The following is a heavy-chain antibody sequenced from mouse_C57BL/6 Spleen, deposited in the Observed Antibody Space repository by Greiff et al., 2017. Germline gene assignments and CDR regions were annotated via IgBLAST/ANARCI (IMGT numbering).Heavy chain of an antibody. J-gene: IGHJ4*01. Sequence: EVQLQQSGPELVKPGASVKISCKASGYTFTDYYMNWVKQSHGKSLEWIGDINPNNGGTSYNQKFKGKATLTVDKSSSTAYMELRSLTSEDSAVYYCARGITTVVAPYYYAMDYWGQGTSVTVSS. CDR3: ARGITTVVAPYYYAMDY. D-gene: IGHD1-1*01. V-gene: IGHV1-26*01. CDR2: INPNNGGT. CDR1: GYTFTDYY.